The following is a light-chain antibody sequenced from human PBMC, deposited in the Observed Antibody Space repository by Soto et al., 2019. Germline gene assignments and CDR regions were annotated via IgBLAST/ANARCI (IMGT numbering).Light chain of an antibody. J-gene: IGKJ2*01. CDR1: QSLVYXXXNTX. CDR3: MQGTHWPPNT. CDR2: KVS. Sequence: DVVMTQSPLSLPVTLGQPASISCRSSQSLVYXXXNTXLNWFQQRPGQSPRRLIYKVSNRDSGVPDRFSGSGSGTDFTLKISRVEAEDVGVYYCMQGTHWPPNTFGQGTKLEIK. V-gene: IGKV2-30*01.